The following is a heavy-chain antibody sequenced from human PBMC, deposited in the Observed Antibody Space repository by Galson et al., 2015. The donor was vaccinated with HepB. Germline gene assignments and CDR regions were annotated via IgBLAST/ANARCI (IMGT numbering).Heavy chain of an antibody. J-gene: IGHJ4*02. D-gene: IGHD4-23*01. CDR2: INPNSGGT. CDR3: ARGNGGIDY. V-gene: IGHV1-2*06. Sequence: SVKVFCKASGYTFTDFYIVWVRQAPGQGLEWMGRINPNSGGTNDAQRFQGRVTMTRDTSIGTAYMELNWLTSDDTAVYYCARGNGGIDYWGQGTLVTVSS. CDR1: GYTFTDFY.